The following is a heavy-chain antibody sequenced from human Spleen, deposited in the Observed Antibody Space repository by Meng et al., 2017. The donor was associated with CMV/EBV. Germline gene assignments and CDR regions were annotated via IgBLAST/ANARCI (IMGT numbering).Heavy chain of an antibody. CDR2: IYYSGST. D-gene: IGHD6-13*01. V-gene: IGHV4-39*07. CDR3: ARGGHTSSWPWAGWFAH. Sequence: SETLSLTCSVTGGSISSSSHYWGWIRQPPGKGLEWIASIYYSGSTYYNPSLKSRVTTSVDTSKNQFSLKLSSVTAADTAVYYCARGGHTSSWPWAGWFAHWGQGTLVTVSS. J-gene: IGHJ5*02. CDR1: GGSISSSSHY.